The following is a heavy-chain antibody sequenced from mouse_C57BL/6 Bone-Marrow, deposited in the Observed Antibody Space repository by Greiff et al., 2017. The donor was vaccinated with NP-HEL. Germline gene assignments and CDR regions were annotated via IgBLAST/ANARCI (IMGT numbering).Heavy chain of an antibody. CDR3: QLRPFAY. Sequence: DAGGGLVQPKGSLKLSCAASGFSFNTYAMNWVRQAPGKGLEWVARIRSKSNNYATYYADSVKDRFTISRDDSESMLYLQMNNLKTEDTAMYYCQLRPFAYWGQGTLVTVSA. D-gene: IGHD3-2*02. V-gene: IGHV10-1*01. CDR1: GFSFNTYA. CDR2: IRSKSNNYAT. J-gene: IGHJ3*01.